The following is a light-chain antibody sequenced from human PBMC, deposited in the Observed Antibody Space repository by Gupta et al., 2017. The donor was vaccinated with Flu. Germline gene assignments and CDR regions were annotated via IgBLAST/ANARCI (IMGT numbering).Light chain of an antibody. Sequence: TISCTGTRSDVGGCNYVSCYHQHPGKAPNLMLYDVSNRHSGVANRVSGSKSGITAALTISGLQAEDEAAYYCSSYRRSSASALAFGGGTKLTVL. CDR2: DVS. V-gene: IGLV2-14*03. CDR1: RSDVGGCNY. J-gene: IGLJ2*01. CDR3: SSYRRSSASALA.